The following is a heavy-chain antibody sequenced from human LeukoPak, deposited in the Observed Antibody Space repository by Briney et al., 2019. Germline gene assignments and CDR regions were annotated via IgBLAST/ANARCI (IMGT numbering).Heavy chain of an antibody. CDR3: ARGNDYVWGSYRYTIQVAAPYYYYYGMDV. V-gene: IGHV1-69*06. CDR2: IIPIFGTA. D-gene: IGHD3-16*02. CDR1: GGTFSSYA. Sequence: SVKVSCKASGGTFSSYAISWVRQAPGQGLEWMGGIIPIFGTANYAQEFQGRVTITADKSTSTAYMELSSLRSEDTAVYYCARGNDYVWGSYRYTIQVAAPYYYYYGMDVWGKGTTVTVSS. J-gene: IGHJ6*04.